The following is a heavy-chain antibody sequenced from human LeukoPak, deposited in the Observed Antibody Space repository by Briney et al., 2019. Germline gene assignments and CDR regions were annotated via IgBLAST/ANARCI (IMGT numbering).Heavy chain of an antibody. CDR1: GGSVGSDNSY. CDR2: IYADGSS. Sequence: SSETLSLTCTVSGGSVGSDNSYWNWIRQPAGKGLEWIGRIYADGSSTYNPSLKSRVTILVDTSKNQFSLRLSSMTAADTAVYYYARGYYYRTWGLGTLVTVSS. D-gene: IGHD3-10*01. V-gene: IGHV4-61*02. J-gene: IGHJ4*02. CDR3: ARGYYYRT.